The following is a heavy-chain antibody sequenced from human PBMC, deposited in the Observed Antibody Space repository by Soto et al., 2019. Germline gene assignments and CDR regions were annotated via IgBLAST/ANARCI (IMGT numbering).Heavy chain of an antibody. D-gene: IGHD6-19*01. J-gene: IGHJ6*02. CDR3: ARAGYSSGWYSNSWQPGMDV. V-gene: IGHV3-48*02. CDR1: GFTFCSYS. CDR2: ISSSSSTI. Sequence: PAGSLRLCCAASGFTFCSYSMNWVRQAPGKGLEWVSYISSSSSTIYYADSVKGRFTISRDNAKNSLYLQMNSLRDEDTAVYYCARAGYSSGWYSNSWQPGMDVWGQGTTVTVSS.